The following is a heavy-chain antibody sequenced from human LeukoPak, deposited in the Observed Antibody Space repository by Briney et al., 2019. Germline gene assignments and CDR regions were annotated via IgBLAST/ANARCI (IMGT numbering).Heavy chain of an antibody. CDR2: IKSKTDGGTT. J-gene: IGHJ4*02. D-gene: IGHD2-2*01. V-gene: IGHV3-15*01. CDR3: TTDGGDIVVVPAAYYFDY. Sequence: GGSLRLSCAASGFTFSSYAMSGVRQAPGKGREWVGRIKSKTDGGTTDYAAPVKGRFTISRDDSKNTLYLQMNSLKTEDTAVYYCTTDGGDIVVVPAAYYFDYWGQGTLVTVSS. CDR1: GFTFSSYA.